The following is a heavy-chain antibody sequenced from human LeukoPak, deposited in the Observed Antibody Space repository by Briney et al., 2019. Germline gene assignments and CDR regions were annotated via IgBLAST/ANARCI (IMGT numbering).Heavy chain of an antibody. CDR1: GFTFSSYW. CDR3: ARAPSEIGGYYPEYFRH. J-gene: IGHJ1*01. Sequence: PGGSLTLSCAASGFTFSSYWMHWVRQAPGKGLGWVSRIKSDGSTNYADSVKGRFTISRDNAKNTVSLQMNSRGVEDTGVYYFARAPSEIGGYYPEYFRHWGQGTLVTVSS. CDR2: IKSDGST. V-gene: IGHV3-74*01. D-gene: IGHD3-22*01.